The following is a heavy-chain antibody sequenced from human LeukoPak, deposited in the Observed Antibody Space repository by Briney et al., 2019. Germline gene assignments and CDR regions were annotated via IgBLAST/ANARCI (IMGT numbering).Heavy chain of an antibody. J-gene: IGHJ6*03. D-gene: IGHD3-10*01. CDR2: INPNSGGT. V-gene: IGHV1-2*02. CDR1: GYTFTGYY. CDR3: ARDGITMVRGVTYYMDV. Sequence: ASVKVSCMASGYTFTGYYMHWVRQAPGQGLEWMGWINPNSGGTNYAQKFQGRVTMTRDTSISTAYMELSRLRSDDTAVYYCARDGITMVRGVTYYMDVWGKGTTVTVSS.